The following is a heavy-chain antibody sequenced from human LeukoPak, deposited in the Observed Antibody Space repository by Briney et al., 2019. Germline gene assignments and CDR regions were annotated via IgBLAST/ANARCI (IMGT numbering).Heavy chain of an antibody. D-gene: IGHD5-12*01. CDR1: GGSISSSSYY. CDR2: IYYSGST. V-gene: IGHV4-39*01. J-gene: IGHJ4*02. CDR3: ARRMATTVDY. Sequence: NPSETLSLTCTVSGGSISSSSYYWGWIRQPPGKGLEWIGSIYYSGSTYYNPSLKSRVTISVDTSKNQFSLKLSSVTAADTAVYYFARRMATTVDYWGREPWSPSPQ.